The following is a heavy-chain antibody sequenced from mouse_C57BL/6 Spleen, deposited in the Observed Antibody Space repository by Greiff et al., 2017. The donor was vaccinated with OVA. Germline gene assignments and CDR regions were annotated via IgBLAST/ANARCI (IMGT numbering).Heavy chain of an antibody. CDR3: ASSSIYYDYEFAY. V-gene: IGHV1-53*01. J-gene: IGHJ3*01. CDR2: INPSNGGT. D-gene: IGHD2-4*01. CDR1: GYTFTSYW. Sequence: QVQLQQPGAELVKPGASVKLSCKASGYTFTSYWMHWVKQRPGQGLEWIGNINPSNGGTNYNEKFKSKATLTVDKSSSTAYMQLSSLTSEDSAVYYCASSSIYYDYEFAYWGQGTLVTVSA.